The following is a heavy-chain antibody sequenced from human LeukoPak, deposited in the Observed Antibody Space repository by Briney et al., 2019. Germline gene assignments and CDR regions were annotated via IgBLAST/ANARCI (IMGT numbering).Heavy chain of an antibody. J-gene: IGHJ6*03. CDR1: GHPRTHLS. V-gene: IGHV1-24*01. CDR2: FDMEEGET. CDR3: ATQEVQVSAAGTDYYYYMDV. D-gene: IGHD6-13*01. Sequence: GASVKVSCKVYGHPRTHLSMHWVRQAPGKGLEWMGGFDMEEGETFYAHKFQGRVSMTEDTSTHTAYMDLSSLTAEDTAVYYCATQEVQVSAAGTDYYYYMDVWGKGTTVTVSS.